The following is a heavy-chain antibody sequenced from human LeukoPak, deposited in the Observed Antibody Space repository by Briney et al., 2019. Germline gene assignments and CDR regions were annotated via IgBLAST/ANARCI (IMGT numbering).Heavy chain of an antibody. V-gene: IGHV3-23*01. Sequence: GGSLRLSCTASGFRFSNYAMYWVRQAPGKGLEWVSVISGGGSSTNYADSVKGRFTISRENSKNTLYLQMNSLRAEDTAVYYCAHTDSYYFDSGMVSWGQGALVTVSS. CDR3: AHTDSYYFDSGMVS. J-gene: IGHJ5*02. CDR2: ISGGGSST. CDR1: GFRFSNYA. D-gene: IGHD3-22*01.